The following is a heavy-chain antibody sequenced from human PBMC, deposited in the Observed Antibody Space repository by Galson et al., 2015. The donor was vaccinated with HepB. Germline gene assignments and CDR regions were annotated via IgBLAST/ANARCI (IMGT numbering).Heavy chain of an antibody. CDR1: GDSVSSNSAA. D-gene: IGHD3-3*01. V-gene: IGHV6-1*01. CDR2: TYYRTKWYN. CDR3: ARAAQRIPNSKWYYDFWSGYYFDDAFDI. Sequence: CAISGDSVSSNSAAWNWIRQSPSRGLEWLGRTYYRTKWYNDYAVSVKSRITINPDTSKNQFSLQLNSVTPEDTAVYYCARAAQRIPNSKWYYDFWSGYYFDDAFDIWGQGTMVTVSS. J-gene: IGHJ3*02.